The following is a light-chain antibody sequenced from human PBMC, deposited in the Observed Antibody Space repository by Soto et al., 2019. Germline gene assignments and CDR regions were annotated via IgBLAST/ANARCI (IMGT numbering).Light chain of an antibody. V-gene: IGKV1-5*03. CDR3: KQYSSYSRYT. J-gene: IGKJ2*01. CDR2: NTS. CDR1: QNINSW. Sequence: IQMTQSPSILSASVGDRVTITCRASQNINSWLAWYQQKPGKVPKLLIYNTSSLESWVPSRFSGSESGTEFTLTISSLQPDDFATYYCKQYSSYSRYTFGQGTKLEIK.